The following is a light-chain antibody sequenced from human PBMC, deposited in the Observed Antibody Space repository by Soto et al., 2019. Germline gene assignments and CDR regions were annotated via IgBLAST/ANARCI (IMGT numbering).Light chain of an antibody. J-gene: IGKJ4*01. CDR1: QSISTW. CDR2: KAS. Sequence: DIQMTQSPSTLSASVGDRVTITCRASQSISTWLAWYQQKPGKAPKLLIYKASSLEGGVPSRFSGSGSGTEFNITVSSLRPDDFATYYCQQYNTYPLTFGGATTVEIK. V-gene: IGKV1-5*03. CDR3: QQYNTYPLT.